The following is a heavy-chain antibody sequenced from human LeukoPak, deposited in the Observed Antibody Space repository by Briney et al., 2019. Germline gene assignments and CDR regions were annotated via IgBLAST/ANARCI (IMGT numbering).Heavy chain of an antibody. CDR1: GGSFSGYY. CDR2: INHSGST. Sequence: SETLSLTCAVYGGSFSGYYWSWIRQPPGKGLEWIGEINHSGSTNYNPSLKSRVTISVDTSKNQFSLKLSSVTAADTAVYYCAREGRAITIWFDPWGQGTLVTVSS. J-gene: IGHJ5*02. V-gene: IGHV4-34*01. D-gene: IGHD3-3*01. CDR3: AREGRAITIWFDP.